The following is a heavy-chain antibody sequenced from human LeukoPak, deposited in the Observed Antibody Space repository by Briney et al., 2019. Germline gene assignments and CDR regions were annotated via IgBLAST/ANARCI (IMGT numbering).Heavy chain of an antibody. D-gene: IGHD3-10*01. CDR1: GGSISTYS. CDR3: ARCVQEARSIGSANWLDP. J-gene: IGHJ5*02. Sequence: PSETLSLTCTVSGGSISTYSWNWIRQPPGKGLEWIGRIYTSGTTNYNPSLGSRVTISVDTSINQLSLKLSSVTAADTAVYYCARCVQEARSIGSANWLDPWGQGILVTVSS. CDR2: IYTSGTT. V-gene: IGHV4-4*09.